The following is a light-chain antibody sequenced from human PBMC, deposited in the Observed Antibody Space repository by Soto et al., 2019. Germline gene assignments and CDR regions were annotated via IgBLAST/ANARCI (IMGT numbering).Light chain of an antibody. CDR2: AAS. CDR3: QKYNRAPRT. Sequence: DIQMTQSPSSLSASVGDRVTITCRASQGISSSLAWYQQKPGKVPKLLIYAASTLQSGVPSRFSGSGSETDFTLTSSSLQPEDVSTYYYQKYNRAPRTFGQGTKVEIK. V-gene: IGKV1-27*01. CDR1: QGISSS. J-gene: IGKJ1*01.